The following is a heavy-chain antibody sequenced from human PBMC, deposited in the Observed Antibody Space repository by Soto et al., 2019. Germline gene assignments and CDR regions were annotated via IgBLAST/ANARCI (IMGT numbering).Heavy chain of an antibody. CDR2: MNPNSGNT. CDR1: GYTFTSYD. V-gene: IGHV1-8*01. D-gene: IGHD2-15*01. CDR3: ARRIVAANVNWFDP. J-gene: IGHJ5*02. Sequence: GASVKVSCKASGYTFTSYDINWVRQATGQGLEWMGWMNPNSGNTGYAQKFQGRVTMTRNTSISTAYMELSSLRSEDTAVYYCARRIVAANVNWFDPWGQGTLVTVSS.